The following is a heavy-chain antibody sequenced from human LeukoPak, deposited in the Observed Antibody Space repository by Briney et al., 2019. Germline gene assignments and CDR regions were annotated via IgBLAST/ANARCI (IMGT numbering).Heavy chain of an antibody. V-gene: IGHV1-18*01. J-gene: IGHJ6*03. CDR3: ARGGPWVVATINDYYLDV. CDR1: RDNFITIA. D-gene: IGHD5-24*01. CDR2: SSAYNGDG. Sequence: ASVKVSCKASRDNFITIATCWVRQAPGQGLEWMGWSSAYNGDGNFVQKFQGRVTMTTDTSTNTAYMELRSLRYDDTAVYYCARGGPWVVATINDYYLDVWGKGTTVTVSS.